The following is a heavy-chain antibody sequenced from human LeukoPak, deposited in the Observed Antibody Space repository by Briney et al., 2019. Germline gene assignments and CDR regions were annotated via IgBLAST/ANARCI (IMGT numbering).Heavy chain of an antibody. J-gene: IGHJ4*02. CDR3: ARDLHRSGYSDY. CDR1: GFCFTTYW. CDR2: INEDGTEM. V-gene: IGHV3-7*01. D-gene: IGHD3-22*01. Sequence: PGGSLRLSCATSGFCFTTYWMSWVRQAPGKGLEWVANINEDGTEMYYVDSVKGRFTISRDSARNSLYLQMNTLRAEDTAIYYCARDLHRSGYSDYWGQGTLVTVSS.